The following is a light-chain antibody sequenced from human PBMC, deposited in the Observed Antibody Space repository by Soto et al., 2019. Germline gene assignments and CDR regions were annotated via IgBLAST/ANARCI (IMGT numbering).Light chain of an antibody. V-gene: IGKV3-11*01. CDR1: QSVSSSY. CDR3: QQRSNWPPT. J-gene: IGKJ1*01. CDR2: DAS. Sequence: PGERATLSCRASQSVSSSYLAWFQQKPGQAPRLLIYDASNRATGIPARFSGSGSGTDFTLTISSLEPEDFEVYYCQQRSNWPPTFGQGTKVDIK.